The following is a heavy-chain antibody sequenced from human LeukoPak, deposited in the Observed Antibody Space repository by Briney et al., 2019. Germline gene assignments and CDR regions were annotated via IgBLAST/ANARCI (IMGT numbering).Heavy chain of an antibody. Sequence: GGSLRLSCAASGFTFSSYCIHWVRQAPGKGLEWVAFIRYDGSNRYYADSVKGRFTISRDNSKNTLYLQMNSLRVEDTAMYYCAKDVVGATNIDYWGQGTLVTVSS. D-gene: IGHD1-26*01. CDR3: AKDVVGATNIDY. CDR1: GFTFSSYC. CDR2: IRYDGSNR. J-gene: IGHJ4*02. V-gene: IGHV3-30*02.